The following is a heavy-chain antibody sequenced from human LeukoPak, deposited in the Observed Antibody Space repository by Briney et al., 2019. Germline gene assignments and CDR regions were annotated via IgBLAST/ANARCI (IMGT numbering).Heavy chain of an antibody. CDR3: ARDLPIGYGSSAY. V-gene: IGHV1-46*01. D-gene: IGHD3-10*01. CDR2: INPSDGST. Sequence: ASVKVSCKASGYTFTSYYMHWVRQAPGQGLEWMGVINPSDGSTGYAQNFQGRFTLTRDTSKSTVYMELSSLTSEDTAVYYCARDLPIGYGSSAYWGQGTLVTVSS. CDR1: GYTFTSYY. J-gene: IGHJ4*02.